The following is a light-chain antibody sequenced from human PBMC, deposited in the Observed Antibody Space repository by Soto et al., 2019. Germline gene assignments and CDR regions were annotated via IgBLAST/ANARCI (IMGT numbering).Light chain of an antibody. J-gene: IGLJ3*02. Sequence: QSVLTQPPSASGTPGQRVTISCSGSNSNTGSDYVYWYRQLPGTAPTLVIYMDDQRPSGVPDRFSASKSGTSASLAISGLRSEDEGDYFCAAWDDTLSGPVFGGGTKVTVL. CDR3: AAWDDTLSGPV. CDR2: MDD. CDR1: NSNTGSDY. V-gene: IGLV1-47*01.